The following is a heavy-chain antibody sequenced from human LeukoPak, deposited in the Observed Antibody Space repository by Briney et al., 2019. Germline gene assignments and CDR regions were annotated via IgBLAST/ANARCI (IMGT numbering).Heavy chain of an antibody. Sequence: LSGGSLRLSCAASGFTFSSYVMSWVRQGPVKGLEWVSGISGGGGSTYYADSVKGRFTISRDNSKNTMYLQMSSLRAEDTAEYFCAKGMIYCSGGSCYLGTFDIWGQGTMVTVSS. D-gene: IGHD2-15*01. CDR3: AKGMIYCSGGSCYLGTFDI. CDR2: ISGGGGST. CDR1: GFTFSSYV. V-gene: IGHV3-23*01. J-gene: IGHJ3*02.